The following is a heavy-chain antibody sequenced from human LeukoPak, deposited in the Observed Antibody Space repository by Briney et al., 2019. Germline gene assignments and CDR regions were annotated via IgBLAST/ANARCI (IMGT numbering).Heavy chain of an antibody. D-gene: IGHD1-26*01. Sequence: GGSLRLSCRASGFTFSSYWMHWVRQAPGKGLVWVSHTNSDGSRTSYADSVKGRFTISRDNAKNTLYLQMNSLRAEDTAVYYCVRDPGRSGSTPWGQGTLVTVSS. V-gene: IGHV3-74*01. CDR3: VRDPGRSGSTP. CDR2: TNSDGSRT. J-gene: IGHJ5*02. CDR1: GFTFSSYW.